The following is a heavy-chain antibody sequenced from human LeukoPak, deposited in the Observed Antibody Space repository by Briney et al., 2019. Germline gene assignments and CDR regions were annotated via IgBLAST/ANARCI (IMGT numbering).Heavy chain of an antibody. J-gene: IGHJ4*02. CDR3: ARGRGYSYGFVDY. CDR1: GGSFSGYY. CDR2: INHSGST. D-gene: IGHD5-18*01. Sequence: SETLSLTCAVYGGSFSGYYLSWIRQPPGKGLEWIEEINHSGSTNYNPSLKSRVTISVDTSKNQFSLKLSSVTAADTAVYYCARGRGYSYGFVDYWGQGTVVTVSS. V-gene: IGHV4-34*01.